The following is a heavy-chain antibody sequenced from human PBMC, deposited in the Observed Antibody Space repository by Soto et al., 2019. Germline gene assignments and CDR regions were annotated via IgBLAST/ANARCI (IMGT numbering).Heavy chain of an antibody. D-gene: IGHD3-10*01. CDR3: ARAQGSGFLVS. Sequence: SETLSLTCTVSGGSISSGDYYCSWIRQPPGKGPEWIGYIYYSGSTYYNPSLKSRVTISVDTSKNQFSLKLSSVTAADTAVYYCARAQGSGFLVSWGQGTLVTVSS. V-gene: IGHV4-30-4*01. J-gene: IGHJ4*02. CDR2: IYYSGST. CDR1: GGSISSGDYY.